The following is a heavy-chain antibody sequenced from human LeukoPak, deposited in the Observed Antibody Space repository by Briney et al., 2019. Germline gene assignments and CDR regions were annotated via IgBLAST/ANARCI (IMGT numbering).Heavy chain of an antibody. V-gene: IGHV3-23*01. CDR3: AKGQLGIGVDY. Sequence: GGSLRLSCAASGFSFSSYAVSWVRQAPGRGLEWVSGISDGGSRTYYADSVKGRFTISSDASKNTSYLQMNSLRAEDTAVYYCAKGQLGIGVDYWGQGSLVGVCS. CDR1: GFSFSSYA. D-gene: IGHD7-27*01. CDR2: ISDGGSRT. J-gene: IGHJ4*02.